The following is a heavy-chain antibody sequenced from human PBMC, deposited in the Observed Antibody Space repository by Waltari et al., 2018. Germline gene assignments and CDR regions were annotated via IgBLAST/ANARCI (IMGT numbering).Heavy chain of an antibody. Sequence: EVQLVESGGGLVKPGGSRRLSCVASGFKFSAYAMNWVRQAPGKGLECVASIGSRSSFMDYAVSVRGRFTVSRDNAKNTLYLQMDTLRAEETAVYYCAREGAEQWVVEDYGMDVWGQGTTVTVSS. CDR3: AREGAEQWVVEDYGMDV. D-gene: IGHD6-19*01. V-gene: IGHV3-21*02. CDR2: IGSRSSFM. CDR1: GFKFSAYA. J-gene: IGHJ6*02.